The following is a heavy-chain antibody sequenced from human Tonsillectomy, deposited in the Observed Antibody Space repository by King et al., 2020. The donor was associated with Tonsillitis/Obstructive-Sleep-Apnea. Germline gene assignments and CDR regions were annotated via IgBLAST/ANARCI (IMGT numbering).Heavy chain of an antibody. V-gene: IGHV4-34*01. J-gene: IGHJ6*03. CDR2: INHSGST. CDR3: GTNAGDYYYYMDV. CDR1: GGSFSGYY. Sequence: VQLQQWGAGLLKPSETLSLTCGVYGGSFSGYYWSWIRQPPGKGLEWIGEINHSGSTDYNSSLKSRVTISRDTTKTQFSLRLTSVTAADTAVYYCGTNAGDYYYYMDVGGKGTTVTVSS. D-gene: IGHD2-2*01.